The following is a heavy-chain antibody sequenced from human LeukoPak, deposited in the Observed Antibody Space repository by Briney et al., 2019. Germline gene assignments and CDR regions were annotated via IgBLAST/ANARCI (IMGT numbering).Heavy chain of an antibody. CDR3: ARESIADPFDL. Sequence: PGGSLRLSCAASGFTFSSYSMNWVRQAPGKGLEWVSSISSSSSYIYYADSVKGRFTISKDNAKNSLYLQMNSLRAEDTAVYYCARESIADPFDLWGRGTLVTVSS. J-gene: IGHJ2*01. D-gene: IGHD6-6*01. CDR2: ISSSSSYI. CDR1: GFTFSSYS. V-gene: IGHV3-21*01.